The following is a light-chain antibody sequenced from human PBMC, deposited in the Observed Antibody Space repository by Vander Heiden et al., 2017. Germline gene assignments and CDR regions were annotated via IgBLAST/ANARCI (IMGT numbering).Light chain of an antibody. Sequence: DIVMTQSPLSLPVTPGEPASISCRSSQSLLHSNGYNYLDWYLQKPGQSPQLLIYLGSSRASGVPDRLSGSGSGTDFTLKISRVEAEDVGVYYCMQALQTPPAFGQGTKLEIK. CDR3: MQALQTPPA. CDR2: LGS. J-gene: IGKJ2*01. CDR1: QSLLHSNGYNY. V-gene: IGKV2-28*01.